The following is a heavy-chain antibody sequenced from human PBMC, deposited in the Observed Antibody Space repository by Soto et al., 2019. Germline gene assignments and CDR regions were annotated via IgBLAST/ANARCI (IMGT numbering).Heavy chain of an antibody. CDR1: GFSLSNARMV. D-gene: IGHD3-10*01. CDR3: ARTRGRAGSFLLDY. CDR2: IFSNDEK. Sequence: QVTLKESGPVLVKPTEPLTLTCTVSGFSLSNARMVVSWISQPPGTALEWLAHIFSNDEKSYSTSLKSRLTISKDTSKSQVVLTMTNMDPVDTATYYCARTRGRAGSFLLDYWGQGTLVTVSS. J-gene: IGHJ4*02. V-gene: IGHV2-26*01.